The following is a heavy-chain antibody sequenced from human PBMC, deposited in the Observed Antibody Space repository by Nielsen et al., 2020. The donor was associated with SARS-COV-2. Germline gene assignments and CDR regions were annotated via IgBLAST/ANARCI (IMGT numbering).Heavy chain of an antibody. CDR1: GGSISSYY. V-gene: IGHV4-59*12. CDR3: ARDRIAVAGTYYYGMDV. Sequence: SETLSLTCTVSGGSISSYYWSWIRQPPGKGLEWIGYIYYSGSTNYNPSLKSRVTISVDTSKNQFSLKLSSVTAADTAVYYCARDRIAVAGTYYYGMDVWGQGTTVTVSS. J-gene: IGHJ6*02. CDR2: IYYSGST. D-gene: IGHD6-19*01.